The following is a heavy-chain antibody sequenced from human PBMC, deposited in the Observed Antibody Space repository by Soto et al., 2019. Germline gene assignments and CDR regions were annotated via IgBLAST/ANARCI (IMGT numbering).Heavy chain of an antibody. J-gene: IGHJ5*02. V-gene: IGHV1-69*01. CDR3: ARSRNNSGSYIKRYNWFDP. CDR2: IIPIFGTA. D-gene: IGHD1-26*01. CDR1: GGTFSSDA. Sequence: QVQLVQSGAEVKKPGSSVKVSCKASGGTFSSDAISWVRQAPGQGLEWMGGIIPIFGTANYAQKFQGRVTITADESTSTAYMELSSLRSEDTAVYYCARSRNNSGSYIKRYNWFDPWGQGTLVTVSS.